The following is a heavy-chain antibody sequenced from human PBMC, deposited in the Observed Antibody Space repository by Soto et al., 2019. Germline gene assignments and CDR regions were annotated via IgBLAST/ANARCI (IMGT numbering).Heavy chain of an antibody. V-gene: IGHV3-23*01. Sequence: GGSLRLSCAASGFTFSSYAMSWVRQAPGKGLEWVSAISGSGGSTYYADSVKGRFTISRDNSKNTLYLQMNSLRAEDTAVYYCAKDVTYYDFWSGYPHAFDIWGQGTMVTVSS. CDR2: ISGSGGST. J-gene: IGHJ3*02. CDR1: GFTFSSYA. CDR3: AKDVTYYDFWSGYPHAFDI. D-gene: IGHD3-3*01.